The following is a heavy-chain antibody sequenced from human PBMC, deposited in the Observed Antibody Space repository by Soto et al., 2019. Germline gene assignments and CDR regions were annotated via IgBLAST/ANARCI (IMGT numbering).Heavy chain of an antibody. CDR3: AKDISYYDSIGYLDY. CDR2: ISWNSAIM. V-gene: IGHV3-9*01. CDR1: GFAFADFA. D-gene: IGHD3-22*01. J-gene: IGHJ4*02. Sequence: DVQLVESGGDLVQPGKSLRLSCAASGFAFADFAMHWVWQAPGKGLEWISGISWNSAIMGYADSVKGRFTISRDNAKNSLYLQMTSLRAEDTALYYCAKDISYYDSIGYLDYWGQGVVVTVSA.